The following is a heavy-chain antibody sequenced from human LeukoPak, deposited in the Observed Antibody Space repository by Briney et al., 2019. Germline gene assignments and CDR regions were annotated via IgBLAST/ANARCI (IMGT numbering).Heavy chain of an antibody. CDR2: ISGSGGST. CDR1: GFTFSSYA. V-gene: IGHV3-23*01. D-gene: IGHD3-10*01. Sequence: HGESLKISCAASGFTFSSYAMSWVRQAPGKGLEWVSAISGSGGSTYYADSVKGRFTISRDNSKNTLYLQMNSLRAEDTAVYYCAKGKTYGAFDIWGQGTMVTVSS. J-gene: IGHJ3*02. CDR3: AKGKTYGAFDI.